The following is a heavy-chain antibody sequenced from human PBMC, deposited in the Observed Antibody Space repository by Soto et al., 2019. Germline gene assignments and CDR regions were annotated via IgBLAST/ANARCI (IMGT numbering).Heavy chain of an antibody. CDR2: IYPGDSDT. D-gene: IGHD2-8*01. CDR3: ARHEGYCTNGVCYTLLRPYYYYGMDV. Sequence: PGESMNISGTGSGDRDTSYWIGCVRPLPGKGLEYMGIIYPGDSDTRYSPSFQGQVTISADKSISTAYLQWSSLKASDTAMYYCARHEGYCTNGVCYTLLRPYYYYGMDVWGQGTTVTVS. CDR1: GDRDTSYW. J-gene: IGHJ6*02. V-gene: IGHV5-51*01.